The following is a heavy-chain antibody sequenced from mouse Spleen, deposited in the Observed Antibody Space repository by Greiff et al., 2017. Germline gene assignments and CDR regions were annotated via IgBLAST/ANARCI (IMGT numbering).Heavy chain of an antibody. CDR1: GYTFTDYN. CDR3: ARRWLLRGFAY. Sequence: EVKLLESGPELVKPGASVKIPCKASGYTFTDYNMDWVKQSHGKSLEWIGDINPNNGGTIYNQKFKGKATLTVDKSSSTAYMELRSLTSEDTAVYYCARRWLLRGFAYWGQGTLVTVSA. CDR2: INPNNGGT. V-gene: IGHV1-18*01. D-gene: IGHD2-3*01. J-gene: IGHJ3*01.